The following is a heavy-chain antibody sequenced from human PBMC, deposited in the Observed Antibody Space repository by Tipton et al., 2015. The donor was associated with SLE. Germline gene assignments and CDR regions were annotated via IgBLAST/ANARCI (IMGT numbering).Heavy chain of an antibody. CDR3: ARDLGYGMDV. CDR2: IYPTGST. V-gene: IGHV4-4*01. CDR1: GGSFSSGHW. Sequence: TLSLTCAVSGGSFSSGHWYSWVRQPPGKGLEWIAEIYPTGSTNYNPSLKSRVTISVDTSKNQFSLKLTSVTAADTAVYFCARDLGYGMDVWGPGTTVTVSS. J-gene: IGHJ6*02.